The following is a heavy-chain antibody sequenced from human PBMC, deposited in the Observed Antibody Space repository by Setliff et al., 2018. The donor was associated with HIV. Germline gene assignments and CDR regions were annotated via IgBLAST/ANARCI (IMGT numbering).Heavy chain of an antibody. CDR2: IYYSGST. J-gene: IGHJ4*02. CDR1: GGSISSGGYF. D-gene: IGHD3-10*01. CDR3: ARGPRYGSGTPFDY. Sequence: SETLSLTCTVSGGSISSGGYFWSWIRQLPGKGLEWIGYIYYSGSTFYTPSLKSRVSISVDTAKNQFSLKLTSVTAADTAVYYCARGPRYGSGTPFDYWGQGTLVTVSS. V-gene: IGHV4-31*03.